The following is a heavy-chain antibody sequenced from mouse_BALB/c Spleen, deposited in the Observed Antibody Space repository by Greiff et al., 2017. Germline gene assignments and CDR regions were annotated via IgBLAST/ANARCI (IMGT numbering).Heavy chain of an antibody. CDR1: GYTFTSYT. V-gene: IGHV1-4*02. CDR3: ARKVGSSYDYYAMDY. D-gene: IGHD1-1*01. J-gene: IGHJ4*01. Sequence: VQLVESAAELARPGASVKMSCKASGYTFTSYTMHWVKQRPGQGLEWIGYINPSSGYTEYNQKFKDKTTLTADKSSSTAYMQLSSLTSEDSAVYYCARKVGSSYDYYAMDYWGQGTSVTVSS. CDR2: INPSSGYT.